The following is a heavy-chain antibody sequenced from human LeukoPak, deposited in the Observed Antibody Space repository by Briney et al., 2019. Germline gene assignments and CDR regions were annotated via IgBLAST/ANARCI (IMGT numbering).Heavy chain of an antibody. CDR3: ARDLTMIVVATARYYYYGMDV. V-gene: IGHV3-48*02. CDR1: GFTFSSYS. D-gene: IGHD3-22*01. J-gene: IGHJ6*02. CDR2: ISSSSSTI. Sequence: GGSLRLSCAASGFTFSSYSMNWVRQAPGKGLEWVSYISSSSSTIYYADSVKGRFTISRDNAKNSLYLQMNSLRDEDTAVYYCARDLTMIVVATARYYYYGMDVWGQGTTVTASS.